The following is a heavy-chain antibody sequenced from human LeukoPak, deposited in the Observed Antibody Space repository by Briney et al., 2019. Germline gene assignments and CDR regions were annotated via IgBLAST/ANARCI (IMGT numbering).Heavy chain of an antibody. J-gene: IGHJ5*02. CDR2: IIPILGIA. V-gene: IGHV1-69*04. CDR1: GGTFSSYA. CDR3: ARSPGYSSSWYEFDP. D-gene: IGHD6-13*01. Sequence: SVKVSCKASGGTFSSYAISWVRQAPGQGLEWMGRIIPILGIANYAQKFQGGVTITADKSTSTAYMELSSLRSEDTAVYYCARSPGYSSSWYEFDPWGQGTLVTVSS.